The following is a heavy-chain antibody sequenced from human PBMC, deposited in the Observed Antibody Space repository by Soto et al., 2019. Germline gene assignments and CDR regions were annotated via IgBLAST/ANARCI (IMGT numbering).Heavy chain of an antibody. CDR1: GFTFSSYW. Sequence: GGSLRLSCAASGFTFSSYWMSWVRQAPGKGLEWVANIKQDGSEKYYVDSVKGRFTISRDNAKNSLYLQMNSLSAEDTAVYYCARLQWELLDNWFDPWGQGTLVTVSS. D-gene: IGHD1-26*01. CDR3: ARLQWELLDNWFDP. V-gene: IGHV3-7*05. J-gene: IGHJ5*02. CDR2: IKQDGSEK.